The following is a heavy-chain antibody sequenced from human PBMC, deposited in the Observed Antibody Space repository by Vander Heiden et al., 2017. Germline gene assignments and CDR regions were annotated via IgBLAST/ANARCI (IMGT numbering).Heavy chain of an antibody. CDR2: IYYSGSA. CDR1: GGSISRGGYY. V-gene: IGHV4-31*03. J-gene: IGHJ4*02. CDR3: ARTNFYDSGGSWYFDY. D-gene: IGHD3-22*01. Sequence: QVQLQESGPGLVKPSQTLSLTCTVPGGSISRGGYYWSWIRHHPGKGLEWIGYIYYSGSAYNSPSLKSRVSISVDTSKNQFSLRLRSVTAADTAVYFCARTNFYDSGGSWYFDYWGQGTLVTVSS.